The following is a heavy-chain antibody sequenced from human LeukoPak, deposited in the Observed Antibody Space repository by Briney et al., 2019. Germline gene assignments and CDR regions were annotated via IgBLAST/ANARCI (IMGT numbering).Heavy chain of an antibody. CDR2: KNPNSGNT. CDR1: GYTFTSYD. V-gene: IGHV1-8*01. CDR3: ARGRSVVVPAATYYYYYGMDV. D-gene: IGHD2-2*01. J-gene: IGHJ6*02. Sequence: SVKVSCKASGYTFTSYDINWVRQATGQGLEWMGWKNPNSGNTGYAQKFQGRVTMTRNTPISTAYMELSSLRSEDTAVYYCARGRSVVVPAATYYYYYGMDVWGQGTTVTVSS.